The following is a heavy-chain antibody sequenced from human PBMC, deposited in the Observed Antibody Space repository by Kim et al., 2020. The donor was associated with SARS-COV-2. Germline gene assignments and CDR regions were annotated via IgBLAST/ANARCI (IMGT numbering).Heavy chain of an antibody. V-gene: IGHV3-23*01. Sequence: GGSLRLSCAASGFTFSNYAMNWVRQAPEKGLEWVSSISDRGGRTYHADSVKGRFTISRDNSKNTLYLQMNSLRAEDTAVYYCAKDAGYSGYDPFDSWGQG. CDR3: AKDAGYSGYDPFDS. CDR1: GFTFSNYA. J-gene: IGHJ4*02. CDR2: ISDRGGRT. D-gene: IGHD5-12*01.